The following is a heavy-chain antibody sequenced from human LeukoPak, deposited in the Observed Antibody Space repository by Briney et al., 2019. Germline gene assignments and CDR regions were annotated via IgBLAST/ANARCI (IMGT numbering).Heavy chain of an antibody. CDR2: INPSGSA. J-gene: IGHJ6*03. CDR1: GGSFSGFY. V-gene: IGHV4-34*01. CDR3: ARSRGDGDYVGGYYYTDV. D-gene: IGHD4-17*01. Sequence: PSETLSLTCAVYGGSFSGFYWSWIRQTPNKGLEWIGQINPSGSANYNPSLKSRVTISTHTSNNQFSLELSSVTAADTAMYYCARSRGDGDYVGGYYYTDVWGKGTTVTVSS.